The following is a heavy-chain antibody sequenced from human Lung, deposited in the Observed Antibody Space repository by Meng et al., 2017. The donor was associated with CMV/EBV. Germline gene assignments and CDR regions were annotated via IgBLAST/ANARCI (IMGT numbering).Heavy chain of an antibody. CDR3: AKDRGDDCNFLFDP. D-gene: IGHD2-21*02. Sequence: GGSXRLXXAASGFIFSNYGMSWVRQAPGKRPEWLSGISGSGGRTYYAEYIKGRFTISRDNSKNSIYLQMDNMRAEDTAVYYCAKDRGDDCNFLFDPWGQGXLVTVSS. CDR2: ISGSGGRT. J-gene: IGHJ5*02. CDR1: GFIFSNYG. V-gene: IGHV3-23*01.